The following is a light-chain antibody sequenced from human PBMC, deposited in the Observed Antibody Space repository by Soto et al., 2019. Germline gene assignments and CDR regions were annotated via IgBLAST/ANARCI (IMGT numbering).Light chain of an antibody. J-gene: IGKJ1*01. V-gene: IGKV3-15*01. Sequence: EIVMTQSPATLSVSPGERATLSCRASQSVSSNLAWYQQKPGQAPRLLIYGASTRATGIPARFSGSGSGTEFTLTISSLQPGDFATYYCQQGSNWPLTFGQGTKVDIK. CDR3: QQGSNWPLT. CDR2: GAS. CDR1: QSVSSN.